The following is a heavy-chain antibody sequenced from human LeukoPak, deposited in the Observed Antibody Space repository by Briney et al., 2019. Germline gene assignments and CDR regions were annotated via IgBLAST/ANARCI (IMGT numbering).Heavy chain of an antibody. CDR1: GGTFSSYA. V-gene: IGHV1-69*13. Sequence: SVKVSCKASGGTFSSYAISWVRQAPGQGLEWMGGIIPIFGTANYAQKFQGRVTITADESTSTAYMELSSLRSDDTAVYYCARDGGGSYSVYFDYWGQGTLVTVSS. D-gene: IGHD1-26*01. CDR3: ARDGGGSYSVYFDY. J-gene: IGHJ4*02. CDR2: IIPIFGTA.